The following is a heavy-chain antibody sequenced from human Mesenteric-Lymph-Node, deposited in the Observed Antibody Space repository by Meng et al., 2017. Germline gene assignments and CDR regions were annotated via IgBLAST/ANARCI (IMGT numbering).Heavy chain of an antibody. V-gene: IGHV4-39*07. CDR3: ARDNYYDSSGYSRDQPPGLY. D-gene: IGHD3-22*01. CDR2: IYYSGST. J-gene: IGHJ4*02. CDR1: GGSISSSSYY. Sequence: GSLRLSCTVSGGSISSSSYYWGWIRQPPGKGLEWIGSIYYSGSTYYNPSLKSRVTISVDTSKNQFSLKLSSVTAADTAVYYCARDNYYDSSGYSRDQPPGLYWGQGTLVTVSS.